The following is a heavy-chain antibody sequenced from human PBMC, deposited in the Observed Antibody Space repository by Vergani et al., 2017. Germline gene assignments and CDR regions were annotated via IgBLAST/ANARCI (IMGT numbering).Heavy chain of an antibody. CDR1: GGSMRGYY. J-gene: IGHJ5*02. CDR3: GRVADFYGLGSRLLDL. D-gene: IGHD3-10*01. V-gene: IGHV4-59*01. CDR2: MYHSGST. Sequence: QVRLQESGPGLVKPSETLSLTCSVSGGSMRGYYWSLIRQPPGKEREWIGYMYHSGSTNYNPSLETRVTISGDTSKNQFSLTLNSVTAADTAVYYCGRVADFYGLGSRLLDLWGQGILVTVSS.